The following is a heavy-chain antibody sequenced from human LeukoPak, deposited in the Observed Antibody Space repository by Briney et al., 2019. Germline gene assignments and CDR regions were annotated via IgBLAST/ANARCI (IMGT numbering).Heavy chain of an antibody. V-gene: IGHV3-15*01. Sequence: GGSLRLSCAASGFTFSSYSMSWVRQAPGKGLEWVGRIKSKTDGGTTDYAAPVKGRFTISREDSKNTLYLQMNSLKTEDTAVYYCTTEQYYDFWSGYYWDFDYWGQGTLVTVSS. J-gene: IGHJ4*02. CDR3: TTEQYYDFWSGYYWDFDY. CDR2: IKSKTDGGTT. CDR1: GFTFSSYS. D-gene: IGHD3-3*01.